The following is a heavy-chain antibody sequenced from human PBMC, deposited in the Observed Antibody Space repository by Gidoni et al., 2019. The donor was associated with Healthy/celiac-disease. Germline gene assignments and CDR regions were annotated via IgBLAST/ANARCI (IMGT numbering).Heavy chain of an antibody. J-gene: IGHJ4*02. CDR3: ARADITIFGVVITVFDY. D-gene: IGHD3-3*01. V-gene: IGHV1-8*01. CDR1: GYTFTSYD. CDR2: MNPNSGNT. Sequence: QVQLVQSGAEVKKPGASVKVSCKASGYTFTSYDINWVRQATGQGLEWMGWMNPNSGNTGYAQKFQGRVTMTRNTSISTAYMELSSLRSEDTAVYYCARADITIFGVVITVFDYWGQGTLVTVSS.